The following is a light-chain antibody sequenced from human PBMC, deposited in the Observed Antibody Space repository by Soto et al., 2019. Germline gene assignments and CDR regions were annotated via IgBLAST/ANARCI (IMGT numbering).Light chain of an antibody. Sequence: EIVLTQSPATLSLSPGERATLSCRASQSVSSYLAWYQQKPGQAPRLLIYDASNRATGIPARFSGSGSGTEFTLTIDSLQSVDVAVYYCQRYKDWPTTVGQGTKV. J-gene: IGKJ1*01. CDR1: QSVSSY. V-gene: IGKV3-11*01. CDR2: DAS. CDR3: QRYKDWPTT.